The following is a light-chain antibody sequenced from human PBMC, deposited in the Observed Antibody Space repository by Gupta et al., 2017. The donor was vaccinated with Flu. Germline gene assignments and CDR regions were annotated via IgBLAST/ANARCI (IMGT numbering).Light chain of an antibody. V-gene: IGLV2-23*01. Sequence: QSALTQPASVSGSPGQSTPISCTGTHRDFGNYHLVSWYQKHPGKPPKLIVYEGTKRPSGVSDRFSGSKAGNTASLTISGLQAEDAGDYYCCSYALTFSPIVFGGGTKLAVL. CDR3: CSYALTFSPIV. CDR1: HRDFGNYHL. J-gene: IGLJ2*01. CDR2: EGT.